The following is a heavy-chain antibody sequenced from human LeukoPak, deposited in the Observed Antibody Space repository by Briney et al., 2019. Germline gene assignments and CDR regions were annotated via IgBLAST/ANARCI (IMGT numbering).Heavy chain of an antibody. D-gene: IGHD5-18*01. J-gene: IGHJ4*02. CDR3: AREFVDTATDSPSDY. CDR1: RGSISSYY. CDR2: IYYSGST. Sequence: SETLSLTCTVSRGSISSYYWSWIRQPPGKGLEWIGYIYYSGSTHYNPSLKSRVTISVDTSKNQFSLKLSSVTAADTAVYYCAREFVDTATDSPSDYWGQGTLVTVSS. V-gene: IGHV4-59*12.